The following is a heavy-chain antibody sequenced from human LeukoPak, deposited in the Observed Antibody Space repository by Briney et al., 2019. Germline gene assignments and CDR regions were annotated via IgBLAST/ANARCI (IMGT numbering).Heavy chain of an antibody. J-gene: IGHJ5*02. CDR3: ASYDSSWKNWFDP. D-gene: IGHD3-22*01. Sequence: SETLSLTCTVSGGSISSYYWSWIRQPPGKGLEWIGYIYYSGSTNYNPSLKSRVTISVDTSKNQFSLELSSVTAADTAVYYCASYDSSWKNWFDPWGQGTLVTVSS. CDR1: GGSISSYY. V-gene: IGHV4-59*01. CDR2: IYYSGST.